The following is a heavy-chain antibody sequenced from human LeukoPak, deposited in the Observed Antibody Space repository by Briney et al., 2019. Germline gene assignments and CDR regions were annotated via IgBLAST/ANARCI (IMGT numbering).Heavy chain of an antibody. CDR3: ARVRYDRPDYYYYGMDV. V-gene: IGHV3-48*03. J-gene: IGHJ6*02. Sequence: GGSLRLSCAASGFTFSSYEMNWVRQAPGKGLEWVSYISSSGSTIYCADSVKGRFTISRDNAKNSLYLQMNSLRAEDTAVYCCARVRYDRPDYYYYGMDVWGQGTTVTVSS. CDR1: GFTFSSYE. D-gene: IGHD3-16*01. CDR2: ISSSGSTI.